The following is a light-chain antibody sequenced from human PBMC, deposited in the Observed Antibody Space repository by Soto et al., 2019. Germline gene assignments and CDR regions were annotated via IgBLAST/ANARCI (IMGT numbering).Light chain of an antibody. CDR2: RNN. V-gene: IGLV1-47*01. CDR1: SSNIGLNY. CDR3: STWDDSLSALV. Sequence: QSVLTQPPSASGTPGQRVTISCSGTSSNIGLNYVYWYQQLPGTAPKLLIYRNNQRPSGVPDRFSGSKSGTSASLAISGLRSDDEADFYCSTWDDSLSALVFGGGTQLTVL. J-gene: IGLJ2*01.